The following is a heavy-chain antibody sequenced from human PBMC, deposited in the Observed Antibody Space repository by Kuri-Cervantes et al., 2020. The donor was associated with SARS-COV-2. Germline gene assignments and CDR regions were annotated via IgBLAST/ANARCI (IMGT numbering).Heavy chain of an antibody. V-gene: IGHV3-66*01. CDR1: GFTVRCNY. CDR3: ARVRTYYAFWSGYDKNGKTGMDV. CDR2: IYSGGST. D-gene: IGHD3-3*01. J-gene: IGHJ6*02. Sequence: GESLKISCVGSGFTVRCNYMSWVRQAPGKGLEWVSVIYSGGSTYYADSVKGRFTISRDNSKNSRYLQMGSLRAEDMAVYYCARVRTYYAFWSGYDKNGKTGMDVWGQGTTVTVSS.